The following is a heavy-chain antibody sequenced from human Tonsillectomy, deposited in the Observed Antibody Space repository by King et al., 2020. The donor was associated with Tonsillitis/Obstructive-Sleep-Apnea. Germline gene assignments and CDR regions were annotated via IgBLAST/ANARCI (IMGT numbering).Heavy chain of an antibody. Sequence: VQLQESGPGLVKPSETLSLTCTVSGGSISSYYWSWIRQPPGKGLEWIGYIYYSGSTNYNPSLKSRVTISVDTSKNQFSLKLSSVTAADTAVYYCARDRPYYDYYMDVWGKGTTVTVSS. V-gene: IGHV4-59*01. CDR3: ARDRPYYDYYMDV. CDR1: GGSISSYY. CDR2: IYYSGST. J-gene: IGHJ6*03.